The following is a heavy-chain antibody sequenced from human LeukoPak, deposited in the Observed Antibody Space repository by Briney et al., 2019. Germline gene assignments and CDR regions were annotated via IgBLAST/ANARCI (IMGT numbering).Heavy chain of an antibody. J-gene: IGHJ4*02. CDR2: IWYDGSNK. Sequence: GGSLRLSCAASGFTFSSYGMHWVRQAPGKGLEWVAVIWYDGSNKYYADSVKGRFTISRDNAKNSLYLQMNSLRAEDTALYYCAKDMHYWGQGTLVTVSS. CDR3: AKDMHY. D-gene: IGHD2-2*01. V-gene: IGHV3-33*03. CDR1: GFTFSSYG.